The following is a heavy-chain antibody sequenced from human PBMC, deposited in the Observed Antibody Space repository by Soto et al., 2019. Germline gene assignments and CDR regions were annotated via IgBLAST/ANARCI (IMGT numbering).Heavy chain of an antibody. CDR2: ITWDASEK. CDR1: GFTFGSYW. CDR3: ARDSGYGARSSGSHYQGC. J-gene: IGHJ6*01. V-gene: IGHV3-7*01. Sequence: PWRTLRLPWAASGFTFGSYWLSWVRRAPGKGPEWLATITWDASEKKNVDSVKGRFTTSRDNAKNALYLQMDSLRAEDTAVYYCARDSGYGARSSGSHYQGCWGKG. D-gene: IGHD3-10*01.